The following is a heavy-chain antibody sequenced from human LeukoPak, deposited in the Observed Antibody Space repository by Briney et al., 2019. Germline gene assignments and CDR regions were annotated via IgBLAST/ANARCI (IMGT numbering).Heavy chain of an antibody. CDR1: GGSTSSGSYY. V-gene: IGHV4-61*02. J-gene: IGHJ3*02. Sequence: PSETLSLTCTVSGGSTSSGSYYWSWIRQPAGKGLEWIGRIYTSGSTNYNPSLKSRVTISVDTSKNQFSLKLSSVTAADTAVYYCAREPAASSSLDAFDIWGQGTMVTVSS. D-gene: IGHD6-6*01. CDR2: IYTSGST. CDR3: AREPAASSSLDAFDI.